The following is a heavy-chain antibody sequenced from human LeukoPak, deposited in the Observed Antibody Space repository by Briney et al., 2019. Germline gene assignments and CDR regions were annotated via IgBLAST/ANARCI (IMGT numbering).Heavy chain of an antibody. CDR3: TRGLPRDGLVVIAAANEY. Sequence: ASVKVSCKASGYTFSSYDINWVRQAAGQGLEWMGWMNPKTGNTGFSQKFQGRVTITRDTSISTAYTELSRLTSEDTGVYYCTRGLPRDGLVVIAAANEYWGQGSLVTVSS. J-gene: IGHJ4*02. CDR1: GYTFSSYD. D-gene: IGHD2-2*01. V-gene: IGHV1-8*03. CDR2: MNPKTGNT.